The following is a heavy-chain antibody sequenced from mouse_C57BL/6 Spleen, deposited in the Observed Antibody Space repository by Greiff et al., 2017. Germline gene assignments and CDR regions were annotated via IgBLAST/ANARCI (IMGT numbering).Heavy chain of an antibody. CDR3: APITTVVVHWYLDV. CDR1: GYTFTSYW. J-gene: IGHJ1*03. CDR2: LDPSDSYT. V-gene: IGHV1-59*01. D-gene: IGHD1-1*01. Sequence: VQLQQPGAELVRPGTSVKLSYKASGYTFTSYWMHWVKQRPGQGLEWIGVLDPSDSYTNYNQKCKGKATLTVDTSSSTAYMQLSSLISEDSAVYYCAPITTVVVHWYLDVWSTGTTVTVSP.